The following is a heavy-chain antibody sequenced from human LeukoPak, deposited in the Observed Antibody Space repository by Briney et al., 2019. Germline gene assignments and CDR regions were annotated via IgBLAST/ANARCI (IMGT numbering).Heavy chain of an antibody. J-gene: IGHJ5*02. CDR2: IYYSGST. V-gene: IGHV4-59*01. CDR1: GGSISSYY. Sequence: SETLSLTCTVSGGSISSYYWSWIRQPPGKGLEWIGYIYYSGSTNYNPSLKSRVTISVDTSKNQFSLKLSSVTAADTAVYYCARDPTGTTSNWFDPWGQGTLVTVSS. CDR3: ARDPTGTTSNWFDP. D-gene: IGHD1-1*01.